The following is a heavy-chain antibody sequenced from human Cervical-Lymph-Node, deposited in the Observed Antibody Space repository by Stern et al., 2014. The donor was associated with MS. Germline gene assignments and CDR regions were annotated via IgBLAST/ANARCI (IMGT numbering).Heavy chain of an antibody. CDR2: ISPTGSTI. CDR3: ARTARLLDY. J-gene: IGHJ4*02. CDR1: GFTFSDHY. D-gene: IGHD2-15*01. V-gene: IGHV3-11*01. Sequence: VQLVESGGCLVKPGGSLRLSCEGSGFTFSDHYMSWIRQAPGKGLELLSDISPTGSTINDEDSVKGRFTVSRDNAKNSLYLQINSLRVEDTAVYYCARTARLLDYWGQGTLVTVSS.